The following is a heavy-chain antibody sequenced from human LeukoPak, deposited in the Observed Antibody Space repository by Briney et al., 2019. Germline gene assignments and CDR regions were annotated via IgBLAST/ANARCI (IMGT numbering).Heavy chain of an antibody. J-gene: IGHJ4*02. V-gene: IGHV3-23*01. Sequence: GGSLRLSCAASGFSFNSYAMNWVRQVPGKGLEWVSDITGPADVTTYADSVKGRFTISRDNSKNTVFLQMDSLRAEDTAVYYCAKDRVSGDGYNSLDYWGQGTLVTVSS. CDR2: ITGPADVT. CDR3: AKDRVSGDGYNSLDY. D-gene: IGHD5-24*01. CDR1: GFSFNSYA.